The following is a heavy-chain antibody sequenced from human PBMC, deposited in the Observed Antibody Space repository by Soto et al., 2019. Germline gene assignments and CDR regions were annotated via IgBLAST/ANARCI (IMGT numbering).Heavy chain of an antibody. Sequence: LSLTCTVSGGSISSGGYYWSWIRQHPGKGLEWIGYIYYSGSTYYNPSLKSRVTISVDTSKNQFSLKLSSVTAADTAVYYCARDRRYNWNYVSDYYYGMDVWGQGTTVTVSS. CDR2: IYYSGST. D-gene: IGHD1-7*01. CDR3: ARDRRYNWNYVSDYYYGMDV. CDR1: GGSISSGGYY. J-gene: IGHJ6*02. V-gene: IGHV4-31*03.